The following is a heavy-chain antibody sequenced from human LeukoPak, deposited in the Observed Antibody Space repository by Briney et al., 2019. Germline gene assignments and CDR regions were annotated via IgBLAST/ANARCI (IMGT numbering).Heavy chain of an antibody. CDR1: GFTFSSYG. CDR3: ARFGYSSSWYSFDY. Sequence: GGSLRLSFAASGFTFSSYGMHWVRQAPGKGLEWVAVIWYDGSNKYYADSVKGRFTISRDNSKNTLYLQMNSLRAEDTAVYYCARFGYSSSWYSFDYWGQGTLVTVSS. V-gene: IGHV3-33*01. J-gene: IGHJ4*02. D-gene: IGHD6-13*01. CDR2: IWYDGSNK.